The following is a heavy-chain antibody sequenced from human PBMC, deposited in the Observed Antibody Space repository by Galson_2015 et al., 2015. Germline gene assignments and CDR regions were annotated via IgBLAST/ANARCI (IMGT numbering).Heavy chain of an antibody. D-gene: IGHD3-3*01. CDR2: ISYDGSNK. J-gene: IGHJ4*02. CDR1: GFTFSSYG. V-gene: IGHV3-30*18. CDR3: AKGGRYYDFWSGYYTNPQFDY. Sequence: SLRLSCAASGFTFSSYGMHWVRQAPGKGLEWVAVISYDGSNKYYADSVKGRFTISRDNSKNTLYLQMNSLRAEDTAVYYCAKGGRYYDFWSGYYTNPQFDYWGQGTLVTVSS.